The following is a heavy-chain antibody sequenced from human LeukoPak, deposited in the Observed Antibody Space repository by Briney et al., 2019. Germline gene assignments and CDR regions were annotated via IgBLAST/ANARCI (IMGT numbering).Heavy chain of an antibody. CDR3: AKGLVYYYGSGAKGTTFDY. CDR1: GFTFSGYA. J-gene: IGHJ4*02. CDR2: ISGSGGGT. V-gene: IGHV3-23*01. D-gene: IGHD3-10*01. Sequence: GGSLRLSCAASGFTFSGYAMSWVRQAPGKGLEWVSSISGSGGGTYYADSVKGRFAISRDNSKNTLDLQMNSLRAEDTAVYYCAKGLVYYYGSGAKGTTFDYWGQGTLVTVSS.